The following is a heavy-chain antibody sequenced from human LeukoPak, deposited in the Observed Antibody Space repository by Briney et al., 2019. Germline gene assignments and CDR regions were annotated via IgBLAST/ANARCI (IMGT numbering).Heavy chain of an antibody. J-gene: IGHJ4*02. Sequence: ASVKLSCNASGYTCTGCYIHWGRHAPGQGLEWMWCSNPNSGGRNYENNFPGRVTMTRDTSIRTAYMELSRLRSDDTAVYYCARARVRGVIITGFEYWGQGTLVTVSS. V-gene: IGHV1-2*02. CDR2: SNPNSGGR. CDR3: ARARVRGVIITGFEY. CDR1: GYTCTGCY. D-gene: IGHD3-10*01.